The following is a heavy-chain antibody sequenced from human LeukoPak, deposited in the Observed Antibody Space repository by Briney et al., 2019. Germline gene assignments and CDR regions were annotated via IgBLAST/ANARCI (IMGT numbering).Heavy chain of an antibody. J-gene: IGHJ4*02. CDR3: ARYCGAASCYSGFDY. CDR1: GFTFGSYV. D-gene: IGHD2-15*01. CDR2: ISGDGCT. Sequence: GGSLRLSCAASGFTFGSYVMSWVRQAPGKGPEGVSAISGDGCTYYADSVKGRFTISRDNSKNTLYLQMNSLGGEDTALYYCARYCGAASCYSGFDYWGQGTLVTVAS. V-gene: IGHV3-23*01.